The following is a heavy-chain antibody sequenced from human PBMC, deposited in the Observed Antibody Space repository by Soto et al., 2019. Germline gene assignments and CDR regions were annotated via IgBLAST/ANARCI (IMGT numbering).Heavy chain of an antibody. J-gene: IGHJ4*02. D-gene: IGHD6-13*01. CDR1: GNPFTGHY. CDR2: YISNSGDT. Sequence: ASVKVSFKTCGNPFTGHYIHWLRQAPGQGFEWLGYISNSGDTKFSQNFQGRVSMTRDTSITTAYMELRGLQSGDTAVYYCAAGGSWYAFWGQGTLVTVSS. CDR3: AAGGSWYAF. V-gene: IGHV1-2*02.